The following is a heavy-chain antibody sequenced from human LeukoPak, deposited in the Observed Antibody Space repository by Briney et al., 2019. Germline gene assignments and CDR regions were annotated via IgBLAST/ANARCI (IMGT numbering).Heavy chain of an antibody. CDR3: ARGVPYDFGPAFDY. Sequence: SETLSLTCAVYGGSFSGYYWSWIRQPPGKGLEWIGEINHSGSTNYNPSLKSRVTISVDTSKNQFSLKLSSVTAADTAVYYCARGVPYDFGPAFDYWGQGTLVTVSS. D-gene: IGHD3-3*01. V-gene: IGHV4-34*01. J-gene: IGHJ4*02. CDR2: INHSGST. CDR1: GGSFSGYY.